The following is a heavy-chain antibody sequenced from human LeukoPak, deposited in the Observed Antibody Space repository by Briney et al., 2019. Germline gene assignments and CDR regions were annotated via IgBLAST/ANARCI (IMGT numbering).Heavy chain of an antibody. J-gene: IGHJ4*02. D-gene: IGHD6-19*01. CDR2: IYTSGNN. Sequence: SQTLSLTCTVSRGSFSSRPYYWSWIRQPAGKGLEWIGRIYTSGNNYYNPSLKSRVTMSVDTSKNQFSLNLSSVTAADTAVYYCARVFSVAGTFDYWGQGTLVTVSS. CDR3: ARVFSVAGTFDY. V-gene: IGHV4-61*02. CDR1: RGSFSSRPYY.